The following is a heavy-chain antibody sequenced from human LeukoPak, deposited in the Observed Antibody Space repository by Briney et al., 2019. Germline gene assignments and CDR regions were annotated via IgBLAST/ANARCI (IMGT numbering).Heavy chain of an antibody. Sequence: GGSLRLSCAASGFTFGSFWMHWVRQAPGKGLVWVSRINRDGSSATYADSVMGRLTISRDNAKSTLYLEINSLRAEDTAVYYCAREDSGSYHRDRWGQGALVTVSS. D-gene: IGHD1-26*01. V-gene: IGHV3-74*01. CDR2: INRDGSSA. J-gene: IGHJ4*02. CDR1: GFTFGSFW. CDR3: AREDSGSYHRDR.